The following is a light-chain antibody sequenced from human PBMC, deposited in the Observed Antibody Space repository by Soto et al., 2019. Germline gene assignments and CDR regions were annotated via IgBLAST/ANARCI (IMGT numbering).Light chain of an antibody. J-gene: IGKJ4*01. CDR1: QSINSW. Sequence: DIQMTQSPSTLSASVGDRVTSTCRASQSINSWLAWYQQKPGKAPKLLIYKASSLESGDSSRFRGRGSGTEINLNISGIQSDDFATYSCKQYNTYVTFGGGTKVEIK. V-gene: IGKV1-5*03. CDR2: KAS. CDR3: KQYNTYVT.